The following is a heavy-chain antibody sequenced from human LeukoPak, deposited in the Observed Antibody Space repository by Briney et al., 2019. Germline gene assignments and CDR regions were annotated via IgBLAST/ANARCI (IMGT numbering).Heavy chain of an antibody. CDR3: ARENVIDSYGDIDY. CDR2: INPNSGGT. J-gene: IGHJ4*02. V-gene: IGHV1-18*01. CDR1: GYTFTSYG. Sequence: GASVKVSCKASGYTFTSYGISWVRQAPGQGLEWRGWINPNSGGTNYAQKFQGRVTMTTDTSTSTAYMELRSLRSDDTSVYYCARENVIDSYGDIDYWGQGTLVTVSS. D-gene: IGHD5-18*01.